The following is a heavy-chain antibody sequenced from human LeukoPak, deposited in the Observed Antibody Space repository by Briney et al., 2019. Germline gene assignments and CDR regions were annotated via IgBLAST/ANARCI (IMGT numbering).Heavy chain of an antibody. CDR2: INAGNGNT. V-gene: IGHV1-3*01. CDR3: AKEAPRSHNWNDALYYGMDV. J-gene: IGHJ6*02. Sequence: ASVKVSCKASGYTFTSYATHWVRQAPGQRLEWVGWINAGNGNTKYSQKFQGRVTITRDTSASTAYMELSSLRSEDTAVYYCAKEAPRSHNWNDALYYGMDVWGQGTTVTVSS. D-gene: IGHD1-20*01. CDR1: GYTFTSYA.